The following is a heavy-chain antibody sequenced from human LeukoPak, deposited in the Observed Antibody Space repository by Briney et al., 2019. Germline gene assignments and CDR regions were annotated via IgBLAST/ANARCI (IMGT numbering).Heavy chain of an antibody. Sequence: SETLSLTCTVSGGSISSYYWSWIRQPPGKGLEWIGYIYYGGSTNYNPSLKSRVTISVDTSKNQFSLKLSSVTAADTAVYYCARAAIVDIVATFFDYWGQGTLVTVSS. V-gene: IGHV4-59*01. CDR3: ARAAIVDIVATFFDY. J-gene: IGHJ4*02. D-gene: IGHD5-12*01. CDR2: IYYGGST. CDR1: GGSISSYY.